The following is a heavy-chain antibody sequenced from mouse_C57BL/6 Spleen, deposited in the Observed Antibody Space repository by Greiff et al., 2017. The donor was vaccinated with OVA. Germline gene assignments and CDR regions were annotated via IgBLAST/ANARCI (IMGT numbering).Heavy chain of an antibody. CDR1: GYTFTDYY. CDR3: ARKDSNYVFDY. D-gene: IGHD2-5*01. CDR2: ISHYNGGT. V-gene: IGHV1-19*01. J-gene: IGHJ2*01. Sequence: VQLQQSGPVLVKPGASVKMSCTASGYTFTDYYMNWVKQSPGKSLEWIGVISHYNGGTSYNQKFKGKATLTVDKSTSTAYMELNSLTSEDSAVYYGARKDSNYVFDYWGQGTTLTVSS.